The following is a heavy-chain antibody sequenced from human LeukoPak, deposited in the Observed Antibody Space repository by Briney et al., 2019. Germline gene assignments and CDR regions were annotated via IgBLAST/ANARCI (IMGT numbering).Heavy chain of an antibody. D-gene: IGHD3-3*01. Sequence: PSQTLSLTCTDSGGSISSGDYYWSWIRQPPGKGLEWIGYIYYSGSTYYNPSLKSRVTISVDTSKNQFSLKLSSVTAADTAVYYCARTRYYDFWRGLRFDYWGQGTLVTVSS. CDR1: GGSISSGDYY. J-gene: IGHJ4*02. CDR2: IYYSGST. V-gene: IGHV4-30-4*08. CDR3: ARTRYYDFWRGLRFDY.